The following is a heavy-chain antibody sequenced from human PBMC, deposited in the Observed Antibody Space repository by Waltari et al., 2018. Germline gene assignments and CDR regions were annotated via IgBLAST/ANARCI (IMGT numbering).Heavy chain of an antibody. D-gene: IGHD5-18*01. J-gene: IGHJ6*03. CDR3: ARNTAMVRGYYYYMDV. CDR2: IIPIFGTE. Sequence: QVQLVQSGAEVKKPGSSVKVSCKASGGTFSSYAISWVRQAPGQGLEWMGGIIPIFGTENYAQKFQGSVTITTDESTSTAYMELSSLRSEDTAVYYCARNTAMVRGYYYYMDVWGKGTTVTVSS. V-gene: IGHV1-69*05. CDR1: GGTFSSYA.